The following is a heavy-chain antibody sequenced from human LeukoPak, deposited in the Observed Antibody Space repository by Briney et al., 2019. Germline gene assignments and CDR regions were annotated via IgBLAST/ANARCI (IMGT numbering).Heavy chain of an antibody. J-gene: IGHJ5*02. D-gene: IGHD2-2*01. V-gene: IGHV7-4-1*02. CDR1: GYTFTSYA. Sequence: WASVKVSCKASGYTFTSYAMNWVRQAPGQGLEWMGWINTNTGNPTYAQGFTGRFVFSVDTSVSTAYLQISSLKAEDTAVYYCARSGSGYCSSTSCEGDYNWFDPWGQGTLVTVSS. CDR2: INTNTGNP. CDR3: ARSGSGYCSSTSCEGDYNWFDP.